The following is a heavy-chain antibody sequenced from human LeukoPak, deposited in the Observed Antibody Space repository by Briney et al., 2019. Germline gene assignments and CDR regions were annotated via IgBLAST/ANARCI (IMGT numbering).Heavy chain of an antibody. D-gene: IGHD1-26*01. CDR2: ISYDGSNK. V-gene: IGHV3-30-3*01. Sequence: GRSLRLSCAASGFTFSSYAMHGVRQAPGKGLEWVAVISYDGSNKYYADSVKGRFTISRDNSKNTLYLQMNSLRAEDTAVYYCARDKYPGSGSYYIFDYWGQGTLVTVSS. CDR1: GFTFSSYA. CDR3: ARDKYPGSGSYYIFDY. J-gene: IGHJ4*02.